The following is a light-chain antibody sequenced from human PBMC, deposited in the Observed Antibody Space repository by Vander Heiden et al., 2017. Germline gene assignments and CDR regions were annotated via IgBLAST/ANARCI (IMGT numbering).Light chain of an antibody. CDR1: RSDVCGDNY. J-gene: IGLJ3*02. CDR2: DVS. V-gene: IGLV2-14*03. Sequence: QSALTQPASVSGSPGQSITISCTGTRSDVCGDNYVSWYQQHPGKAPKVIMYDVSNRPSGVSNRFSGAKSGNTASLTISGLQAEDEADYYCSSYTSSSSWVFGGGTKLTAL. CDR3: SSYTSSSSWV.